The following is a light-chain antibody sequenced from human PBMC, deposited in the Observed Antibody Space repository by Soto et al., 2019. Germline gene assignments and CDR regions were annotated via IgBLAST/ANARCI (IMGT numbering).Light chain of an antibody. CDR1: QDITSA. CDR2: AAS. J-gene: IGKJ5*01. CDR3: QQFNSYVIT. V-gene: IGKV1-13*02. Sequence: AIQLTQSPSSLSASVGDRVTITCRASQDITSALAWYQQKPGKAPNLLIYAASSLNSGVPSRFSGSGSGTDFTLTISSLQPEAFATYYCQQFNSYVITFGNGTRLETK.